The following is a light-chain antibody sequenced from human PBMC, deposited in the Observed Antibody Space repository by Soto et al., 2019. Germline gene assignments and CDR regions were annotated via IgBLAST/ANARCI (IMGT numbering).Light chain of an antibody. CDR3: KSRTTRNTLV. CDR1: SSDVGGYNY. Sequence: QSVLTQPASVSGSPGQSITISCTGTSSDVGGYNYVSWYQQHPGKAPKLIIYEVTHRPSGVSSRFYGSRSGNTASLTISGRQAEDEADYYCKSRTTRNTLVFGGGTKVTVL. J-gene: IGLJ3*02. CDR2: EVT. V-gene: IGLV2-14*01.